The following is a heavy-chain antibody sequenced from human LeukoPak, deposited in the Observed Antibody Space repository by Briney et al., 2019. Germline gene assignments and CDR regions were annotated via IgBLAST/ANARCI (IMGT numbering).Heavy chain of an antibody. CDR1: GGSISSYY. Sequence: SETLSLTCTVSGGSISSYYWSWIRQPPGKGLEWIGYIYYSGSTNYNPSLKSRVTISVDTSKNQFSLKLSSVTAADTAVYYCARDNGSGLIWFDPWGQGTLVTVSS. CDR3: ARDNGSGLIWFDP. J-gene: IGHJ5*02. V-gene: IGHV4-59*01. CDR2: IYYSGST. D-gene: IGHD3-22*01.